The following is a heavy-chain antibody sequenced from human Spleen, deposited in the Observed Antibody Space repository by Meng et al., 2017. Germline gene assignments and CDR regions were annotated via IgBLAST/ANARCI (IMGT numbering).Heavy chain of an antibody. V-gene: IGHV1-2*02. J-gene: IGHJ5*02. CDR3: ATDRWSGELLVWFDT. D-gene: IGHD3-10*01. CDR2: VNPKSGGT. CDR1: GYIFTDYY. Sequence: ASVKVSCKASGYIFTDYYVDWVRQAPGQGLEWMGGVNPKSGGTNYAQKFQGRVTMTRDMSISTAYMELSRLTSDDTAVYYCATDRWSGELLVWFDTWGQGTLVTVSS.